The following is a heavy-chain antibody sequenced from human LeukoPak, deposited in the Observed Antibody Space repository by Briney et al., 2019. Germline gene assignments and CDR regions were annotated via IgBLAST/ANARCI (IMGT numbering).Heavy chain of an antibody. CDR3: ARRGYSYGYDY. CDR1: GGSISSGGYS. D-gene: IGHD5-18*01. V-gene: IGHV4-30-2*01. J-gene: IGHJ4*02. Sequence: SETLSLTCAVSGGSISSGGYSWSWIRQPPWKGLEWIGYIYHSGSTYYNPSLKSRVTISVDRSKNQFSLKLSSVTAADTAVYYCARRGYSYGYDYWGQGTLVTVSS. CDR2: IYHSGST.